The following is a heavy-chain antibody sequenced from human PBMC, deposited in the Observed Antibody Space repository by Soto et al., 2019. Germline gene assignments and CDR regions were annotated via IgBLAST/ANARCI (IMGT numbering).Heavy chain of an antibody. CDR1: GVSVSTNTQY. CDR3: ASCSNYDSSTLPFDP. CDR2: IYYGGRT. Sequence: PSETLSLTCTVSGVSVSTNTQYWGWIRQSPGKGLEWIGSIYYGGRTYYNPSLKSRVTISVDTSKNQFSLKLSSVTAADTAVYYCASCSNYDSSTLPFDPWGQGTLVTVSS. V-gene: IGHV4-39*07. J-gene: IGHJ5*02. D-gene: IGHD4-4*01.